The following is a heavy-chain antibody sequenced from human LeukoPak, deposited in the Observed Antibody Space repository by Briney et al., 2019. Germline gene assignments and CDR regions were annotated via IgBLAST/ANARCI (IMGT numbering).Heavy chain of an antibody. D-gene: IGHD3-3*01. Sequence: ASVKLSCKASGYTFTSDDINWVRQATGQGLEWMGWMNTNSDNTDYAQKFEGRVTMTRNSSISRAYMELSSLRSEDTAVYYCARKIRFLEWLSYYYYGMDVWGQGTTVTVSS. V-gene: IGHV1-8*01. CDR1: GYTFTSDD. CDR3: ARKIRFLEWLSYYYYGMDV. CDR2: MNTNSDNT. J-gene: IGHJ6*02.